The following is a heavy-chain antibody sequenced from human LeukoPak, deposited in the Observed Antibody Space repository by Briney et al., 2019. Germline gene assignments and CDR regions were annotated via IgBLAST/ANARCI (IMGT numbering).Heavy chain of an antibody. J-gene: IGHJ4*02. Sequence: SETLSLTCAVYGGSFSGYYWSWIRQPPGKGLEWIGEINHSGSTNYNPSLKSRVTMSVDTSKNQFSLRLSSVTAADTAVYFCARANSYDNSGHYYEFDYWGQGTLVTVSS. D-gene: IGHD3-22*01. V-gene: IGHV4-34*01. CDR3: ARANSYDNSGHYYEFDY. CDR2: INHSGST. CDR1: GGSFSGYY.